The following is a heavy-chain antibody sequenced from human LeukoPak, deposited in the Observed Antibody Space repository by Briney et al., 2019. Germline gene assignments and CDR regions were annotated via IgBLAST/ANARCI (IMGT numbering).Heavy chain of an antibody. Sequence: SETLSLTCTVSGASISTDYWHWIRQPPGRRLEWIGNIHGSGRTDYNPSLKSRVTISLDTSKNQFSLRLTSVTAADTALYVSAGGLRWGRGTMVTVSS. J-gene: IGHJ3*01. CDR3: AGGLR. CDR1: GASISTDY. CDR2: IHGSGRT. D-gene: IGHD3-16*01. V-gene: IGHV4-4*09.